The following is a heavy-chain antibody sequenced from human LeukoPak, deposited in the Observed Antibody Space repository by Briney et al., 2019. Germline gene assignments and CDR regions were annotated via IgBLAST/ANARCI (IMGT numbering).Heavy chain of an antibody. CDR3: AREIVVVPAAYDY. CDR2: IYHSGST. J-gene: IGHJ4*02. CDR1: GYSISSGYY. D-gene: IGHD2-2*01. V-gene: IGHV4-38-2*02. Sequence: SETLSLTCTVSGYSISSGYYWGWLRQPPGKGLEWIGSIYHSGSTYYNPSLKSRVTISVDTSKNQFSLKLSSVTAADTAVYYCAREIVVVPAAYDYWGQGTLVTVSS.